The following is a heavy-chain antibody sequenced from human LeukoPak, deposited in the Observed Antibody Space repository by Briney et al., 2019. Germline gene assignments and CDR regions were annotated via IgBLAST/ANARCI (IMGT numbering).Heavy chain of an antibody. Sequence: PARSLRLSCAASGFTFSSYAMHWVRQAPGKGLEWVAVISYDGSNKYYGDSVKGRFTISRDTSKNTLSLQMNSLRTEDTAVYYCVRDQYDSSVYYLFDYWGQGTLVTVSS. J-gene: IGHJ4*02. CDR1: GFTFSSYA. D-gene: IGHD3-22*01. CDR2: ISYDGSNK. CDR3: VRDQYDSSVYYLFDY. V-gene: IGHV3-30*04.